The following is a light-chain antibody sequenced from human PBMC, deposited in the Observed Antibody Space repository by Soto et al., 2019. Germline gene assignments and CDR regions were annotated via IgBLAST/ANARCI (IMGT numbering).Light chain of an antibody. CDR2: EVT. CDR3: RSYTSSNPLV. V-gene: IGLV2-14*01. J-gene: IGLJ1*01. CDR1: SSDIGGYND. Sequence: QSALTQPASVSGSPGQSITISCTGGSSDIGGYNDVSWFQQHPGKVPKLMIYEVTNRPSGVSNRFSGSKSGSTASLTISGLQAEDEADYYCRSYTSSNPLVCGTGTKLPVL.